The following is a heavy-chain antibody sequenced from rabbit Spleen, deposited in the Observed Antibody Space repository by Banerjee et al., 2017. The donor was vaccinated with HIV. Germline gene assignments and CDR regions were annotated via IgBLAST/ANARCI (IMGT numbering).Heavy chain of an antibody. V-gene: IGHV1S40*01. J-gene: IGHJ4*01. CDR2: IYAGSSGST. CDR1: GFSFSSYW. Sequence: QSLEEPGGDLVKPGASLTLTCTTSGFSFSSYWICWVRQAPGKGLEWTACIYAGSSGSTYYATWAKGRFTISRTSSTTVTLQMTSLTAADTATYFCARGDGYAYGGYDLWGQGTLVTVS. D-gene: IGHD6-1*01. CDR3: ARGDGYAYGGYDL.